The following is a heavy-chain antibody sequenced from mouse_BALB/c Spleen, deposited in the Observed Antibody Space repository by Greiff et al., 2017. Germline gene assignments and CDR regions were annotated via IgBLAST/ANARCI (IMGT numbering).Heavy chain of an antibody. CDR2: ISSGGSYT. V-gene: IGHV5-9-1*01. Sequence: EVKLMESGGGLVKPGGSLKLSCAASGFTFSSYAMSWVRQTPEKRLEWVATISSGGSYTYYPDSVKGRFTISRDNPKNTLFLQMTSLRSEDTAMYYCARSGVEGCGYWGQGTTLTVSS. CDR1: GFTFSSYA. CDR3: ARSGVEGCGY. J-gene: IGHJ2*01. D-gene: IGHD1-1*01.